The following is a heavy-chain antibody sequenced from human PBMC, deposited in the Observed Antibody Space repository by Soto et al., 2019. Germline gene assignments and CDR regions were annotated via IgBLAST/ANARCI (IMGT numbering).Heavy chain of an antibody. Sequence: EVQLLESGGGLVQPGASLRLSCAASGFTFTTFDMSWARQAPGKGLEWVSVVRGRDGSTSYADSLKGRFTISKDSSKNTLCLQMNSLRAEDSALYYCAKGAWLDYWGQGTLVTVSS. V-gene: IGHV3-23*01. J-gene: IGHJ4*02. CDR2: VRGRDGST. D-gene: IGHD5-12*01. CDR1: GFTFTTFD. CDR3: AKGAWLDY.